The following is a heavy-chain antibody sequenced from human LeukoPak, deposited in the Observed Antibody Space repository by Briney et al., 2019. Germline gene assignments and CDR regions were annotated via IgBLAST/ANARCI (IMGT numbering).Heavy chain of an antibody. CDR1: GFTFDNYA. CDR3: AKDSGWQLLREECFQH. Sequence: TGGSLRLSCSASGFTFDNYAIHWVRQAPGKGLEGVSLITADGRSTHYADSVKGRFTISRDNSRHSLYLQMRSMRIEDTAFYYCAKDSGWQLLREECFQHWGPGTLVTVSS. CDR2: ITADGRST. V-gene: IGHV3-43*02. D-gene: IGHD2-15*01. J-gene: IGHJ1*01.